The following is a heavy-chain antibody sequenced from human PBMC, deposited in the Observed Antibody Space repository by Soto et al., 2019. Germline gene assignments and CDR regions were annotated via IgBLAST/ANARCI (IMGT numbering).Heavy chain of an antibody. V-gene: IGHV1-69*13. CDR3: ASVPYYDFWSGSFDY. J-gene: IGHJ4*02. D-gene: IGHD3-3*01. Sequence: SVKVSCKASGGTFSSYAISWVRQAPGQGLEWMGGIIPIFGTANYAQKFQGRVTITADESTSTAYMELSSLRSEDTAVYYCASVPYYDFWSGSFDYWGQGTLVTVSS. CDR1: GGTFSSYA. CDR2: IIPIFGTA.